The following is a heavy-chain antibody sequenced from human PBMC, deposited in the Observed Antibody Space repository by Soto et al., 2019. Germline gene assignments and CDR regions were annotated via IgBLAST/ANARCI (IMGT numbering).Heavy chain of an antibody. CDR3: AKPVYGSGSSDY. J-gene: IGHJ4*02. D-gene: IGHD3-10*01. V-gene: IGHV3-23*01. CDR2: IAETGSST. CDR1: GLNFNGYT. Sequence: GGSLRLSCATSGLNFNGYTMSWVRQAPGQGLEWVSGIAETGSSTYYADSVKGRFTISRDNSENTLYLQMNNLRAEDTAIYYCAKPVYGSGSSDYWGQGTLVTVSS.